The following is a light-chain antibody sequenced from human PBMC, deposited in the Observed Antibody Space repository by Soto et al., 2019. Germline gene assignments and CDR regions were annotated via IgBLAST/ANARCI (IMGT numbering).Light chain of an antibody. CDR2: WAS. J-gene: IGKJ4*01. Sequence: DLWLHQSRDSLAVSQDERATIACKSSQSVFHSSNNKNYLAWYQHKRGQPPKLLIYWASTRESGVPDRFSGGGSGTDFTLTISSLQAEDVAVYYCHQYFSVPLTFGGGTKVDIK. V-gene: IGKV4-1*01. CDR3: HQYFSVPLT. CDR1: QSVFHSSNNKNY.